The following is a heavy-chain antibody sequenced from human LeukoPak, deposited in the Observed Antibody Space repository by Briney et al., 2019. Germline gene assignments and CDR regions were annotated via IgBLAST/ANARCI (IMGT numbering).Heavy chain of an antibody. D-gene: IGHD5-12*01. CDR1: GLTFSSYG. J-gene: IGHJ4*02. CDR3: AKTYSGYSHFDY. V-gene: IGHV3-23*01. CDR2: ISGSGGST. Sequence: GGSLRLSCAASGLTFSSYGMSWVRQAPGKGLEWVSVISGSGGSTYYADSVKGRFTISRDNSKNTLFLQMNSLRAEDTAVYYCAKTYSGYSHFDYWGQGTLVTVSS.